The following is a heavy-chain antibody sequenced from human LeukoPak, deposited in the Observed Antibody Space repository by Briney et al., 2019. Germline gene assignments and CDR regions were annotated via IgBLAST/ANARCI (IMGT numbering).Heavy chain of an antibody. V-gene: IGHV4-61*02. CDR3: ARDPPVSLPDLNDAFDI. J-gene: IGHJ3*02. CDR1: GGSISSGSYY. Sequence: SETLSLTCTVSGGSISSGSYYWSWIRQPAGKGLEWIGRIYTSGSTNYNPSLKSRVTISVDTSKNQFSLKLSSVTAADTAVYYCARDPPVSLPDLNDAFDIWGQGTMVTVSS. CDR2: IYTSGST.